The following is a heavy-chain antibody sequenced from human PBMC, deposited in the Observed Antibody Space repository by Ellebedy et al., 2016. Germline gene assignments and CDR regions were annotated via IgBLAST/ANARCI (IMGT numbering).Heavy chain of an antibody. CDR3: ARDSTVVTPEGAFDI. V-gene: IGHV4-61*01. CDR1: GGSVSSGSYY. Sequence: SETLSLXXTVSGGSVSSGSYYWSWIRQPPGKGLEWIGYIYYSGSTNYNPSLKSRVTISVDTSKNQFSLKLSSVTAADTAVYYCARDSTVVTPEGAFDIWGQGTMVTVSS. CDR2: IYYSGST. J-gene: IGHJ3*02. D-gene: IGHD4-23*01.